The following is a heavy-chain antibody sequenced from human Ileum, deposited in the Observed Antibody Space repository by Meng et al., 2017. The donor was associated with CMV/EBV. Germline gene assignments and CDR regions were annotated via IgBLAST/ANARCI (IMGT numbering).Heavy chain of an antibody. V-gene: IGHV4-59*01. CDR2: AYYSGTT. Sequence: SETLSLTCTVSGGSINNYHWSWIRQPPGKGLEWIGYAYYSGTTNYNPSLKSRVTISVDMSKNQFSLTLSSVTAADTAVYYCARARGMTKGYYDHWGQGTLVTVSS. J-gene: IGHJ4*02. CDR3: ARARGMTKGYYDH. CDR1: GGSINNYH. D-gene: IGHD1-26*01.